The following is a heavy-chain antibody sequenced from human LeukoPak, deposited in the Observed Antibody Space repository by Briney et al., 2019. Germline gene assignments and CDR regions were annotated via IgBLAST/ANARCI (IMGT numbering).Heavy chain of an antibody. Sequence: SETLSLTCTVSGGSISSSSYNWVRIRQPPGKGLEWIGSIYYSGSTYYNPSLKSLATISVDTAKNQFSLKLSSVTAADTAVYYCARHPFITIFGVVILNWFDPWGQGTLVTVSS. D-gene: IGHD3-3*01. CDR2: IYYSGST. CDR3: ARHPFITIFGVVILNWFDP. CDR1: GGSISSSSYN. J-gene: IGHJ5*02. V-gene: IGHV4-39*01.